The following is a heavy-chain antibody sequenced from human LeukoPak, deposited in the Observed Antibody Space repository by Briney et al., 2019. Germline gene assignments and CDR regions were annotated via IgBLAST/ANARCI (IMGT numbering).Heavy chain of an antibody. CDR3: TIQYDTSWYSPFDY. J-gene: IGHJ4*02. V-gene: IGHV5-51*01. CDR2: IYSGDSDT. D-gene: IGHD6-13*01. Sequence: RGESLKISCKGSGYSFTSYWIGWVRQMPGKGLEWMGIIYSGDSDTRYSPSFQGQVTISADKSISTAYLQWSSLKASDTAMYYCTIQYDTSWYSPFDYWGQGTLVTVSS. CDR1: GYSFTSYW.